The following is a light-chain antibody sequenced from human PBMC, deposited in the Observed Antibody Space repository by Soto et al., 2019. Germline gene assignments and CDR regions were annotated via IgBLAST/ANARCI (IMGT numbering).Light chain of an antibody. CDR1: QGIGNN. CDR3: QQYESFSAT. V-gene: IGKV1-27*01. J-gene: IGKJ1*01. CDR2: TAS. Sequence: DIQMTQSPSSLSASVGDRVTITCRASQGIGNNLAWYQQKPGKVPKVLIYTASTLHSGVPSRFSGSGSGTDFTLTISGLQPDDFATYYCQQYESFSATFGPGTKV.